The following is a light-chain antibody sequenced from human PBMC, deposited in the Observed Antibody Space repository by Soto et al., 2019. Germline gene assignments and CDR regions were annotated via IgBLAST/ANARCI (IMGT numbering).Light chain of an antibody. CDR2: DVS. V-gene: IGLV2-14*01. Sequence: QSVLTQPASVSGSPGQSITISCTGTSSDVGGYNYVSRYRQHPGRAPKLMIYDVSNRPSGVSNRFSGSKSGNTASLTISGLQAEDEADYYCSSYTRSSTYVFGTGTKLTVL. CDR3: SSYTRSSTYV. CDR1: SSDVGGYNY. J-gene: IGLJ1*01.